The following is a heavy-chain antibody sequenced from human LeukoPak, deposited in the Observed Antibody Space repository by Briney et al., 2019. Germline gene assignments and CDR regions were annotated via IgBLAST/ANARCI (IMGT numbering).Heavy chain of an antibody. CDR3: AKGSRGYDILTGYYPPGWYFDL. V-gene: IGHV3-30*18. CDR1: GFIFDEYA. CDR2: ISYDGSNK. J-gene: IGHJ2*01. Sequence: GRSLRLSCAASGFIFDEYAMHWVRQAPGKGLEWVAVISYDGSNKYYADSVKGRFTISRDNSKNTLYLQMNSLRAEDTAVYYCAKGSRGYDILTGYYPPGWYFDLWGRGTLVTVSS. D-gene: IGHD3-9*01.